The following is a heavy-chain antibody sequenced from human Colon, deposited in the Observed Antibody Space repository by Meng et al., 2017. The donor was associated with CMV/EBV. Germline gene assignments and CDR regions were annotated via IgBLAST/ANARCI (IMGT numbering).Heavy chain of an antibody. V-gene: IGHV1-18*01. D-gene: IGHD1-26*01. J-gene: IGHJ1*01. CDR1: GYTFTNYG. CDR3: VRESQSGSYIYLQH. CDR2: ISAYTGDT. Sequence: QVQLVQSGAEVKKPGASAKVSCKASGYTFTNYGISWVRQAPGQGLEWMGWISAYTGDTYYAQKFQGRVTMTTDTSTSTAYMELRSLRSDDTAVYYCVRESQSGSYIYLQHWGQGTLVTVSS.